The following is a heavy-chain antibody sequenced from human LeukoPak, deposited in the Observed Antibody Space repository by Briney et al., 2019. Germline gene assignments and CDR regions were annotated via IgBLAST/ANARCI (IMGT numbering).Heavy chain of an antibody. J-gene: IGHJ4*02. CDR2: ISGYNGNT. CDR1: GYTFTSYG. D-gene: IGHD3-10*01. CDR3: AREALTMVRGVIDY. V-gene: IGHV1-18*01. Sequence: ASVNVSCKASGYTFTSYGISWVRQAPGQGLEWMGWISGYNGNTNYAQKLQGRVTMTTDTSTSTAYMELRSLRSDDTAVYYCAREALTMVRGVIDYWGQGTLVTVSS.